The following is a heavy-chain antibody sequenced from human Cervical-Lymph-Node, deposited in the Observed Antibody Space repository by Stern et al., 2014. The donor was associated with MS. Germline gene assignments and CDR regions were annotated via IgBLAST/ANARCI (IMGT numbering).Heavy chain of an antibody. CDR1: GFIFSYYT. CDR3: ARSAMVRAEDH. CDR2: ISSSGSDI. D-gene: IGHD3-10*01. V-gene: IGHV3-21*06. Sequence: VQLVESGGGLVKPGGSLRLSCAASGFIFSYYTINWVRQAPGKGLEWVSSISSSGSDIHYADSVKGRFTISRDNTKNSLFLQMNSLRAEDTGVYYCARSAMVRAEDHWGQGTLVTVSS. J-gene: IGHJ4*02.